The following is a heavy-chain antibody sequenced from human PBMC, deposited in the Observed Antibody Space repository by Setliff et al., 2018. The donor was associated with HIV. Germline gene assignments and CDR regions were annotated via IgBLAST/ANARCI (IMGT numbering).Heavy chain of an antibody. Sequence: GASVKVSCKASGYTFTDYYFHWVRQAPGRGLEWMGWVNPKFGGTLYAQKFRGRVTMTRDMSINTVYLELSSLSSDDTAVYYCARDLSTHWSGYSLGFWGPGTLVTVSS. CDR3: ARDLSTHWSGYSLGF. CDR2: VNPKFGGT. V-gene: IGHV1-2*02. D-gene: IGHD3-3*01. CDR1: GYTFTDYY. J-gene: IGHJ4*02.